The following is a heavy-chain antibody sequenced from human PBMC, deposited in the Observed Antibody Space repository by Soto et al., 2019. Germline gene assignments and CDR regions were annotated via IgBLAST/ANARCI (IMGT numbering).Heavy chain of an antibody. CDR3: ARDRWGCYSFDS. Sequence: QVQLVQSGAEVKKPGSSVKVSCKASGGVFRNYAINWVRQAPGQGLEWMGGIIPVFGTADYPQKFQGRVTITADESTTTAYMELTSLKTEDTAVYFCARDRWGCYSFDSWGQGTLVTVAS. V-gene: IGHV1-69*01. J-gene: IGHJ5*01. CDR2: IIPVFGTA. D-gene: IGHD2-15*01. CDR1: GGVFRNYA.